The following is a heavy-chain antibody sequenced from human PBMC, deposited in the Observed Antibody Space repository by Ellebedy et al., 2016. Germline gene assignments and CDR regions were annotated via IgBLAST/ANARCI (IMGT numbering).Heavy chain of an antibody. J-gene: IGHJ5*02. CDR3: AVVAAKGWFDP. V-gene: IGHV4-38-2*01. CDR1: GFTFSSYA. D-gene: IGHD2-15*01. CDR2: IYYSGST. Sequence: GSLRLSXAASGFTFSSYAMSWVRQAPGKGLEWIGSIYYSGSTYYNPSLKSRVTISVDTSKNQFSLKLSSVTAADTAVYYCAVVAAKGWFDPWGQGTLVTVSS.